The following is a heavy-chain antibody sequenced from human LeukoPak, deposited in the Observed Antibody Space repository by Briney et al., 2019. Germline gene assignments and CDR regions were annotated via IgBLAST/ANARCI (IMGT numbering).Heavy chain of an antibody. CDR3: AKGFTYYYYGKDV. J-gene: IGHJ6*02. V-gene: IGHV3-30*02. CDR2: IRYDGSNK. CDR1: GFTFSSYG. Sequence: GGSLRLSCAASGFTFSSYGMHWVRQAPGKGLEWAAFIRYDGSNKYYADSVKGRFTISRDNSKNTLYLQMNSLRAEDTAVYYCAKGFTYYYYGKDVWGQGTTVTVSS.